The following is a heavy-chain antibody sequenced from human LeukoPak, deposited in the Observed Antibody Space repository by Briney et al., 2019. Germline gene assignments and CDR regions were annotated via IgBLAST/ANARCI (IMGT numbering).Heavy chain of an antibody. J-gene: IGHJ4*02. CDR1: GGSIGSVSYY. CDR3: ARWGRGARPLDY. V-gene: IGHV4-39*07. D-gene: IGHD6-6*01. CDR2: IYYSGTA. Sequence: SETLSLTCSVSGGSIGSVSYYWGWIRQPPGKGLEWIGSIYYSGTAYYNPSLESRVTISVDTSKNQFSLKLSSVAAADTAVYYCARWGRGARPLDYWGQGTLVTVSS.